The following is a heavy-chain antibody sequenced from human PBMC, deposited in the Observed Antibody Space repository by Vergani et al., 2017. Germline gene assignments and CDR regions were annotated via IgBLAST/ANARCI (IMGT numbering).Heavy chain of an antibody. J-gene: IGHJ6*02. CDR1: GFTFSSYG. CDR3: AKDIRLGDTNQRGSYGMDV. V-gene: IGHV3-33*06. Sequence: QVQLVESGGGVVQPGRSLRLSCAASGFTFSSYGMHWVRQAPGKGLEWVAVIWYDGSNKYYADSVKGRFTISRDNSKNTLYLQMNSLRAEDTALYYCAKDIRLGDTNQRGSYGMDVWGQGTTVTVSS. D-gene: IGHD2-21*01. CDR2: IWYDGSNK.